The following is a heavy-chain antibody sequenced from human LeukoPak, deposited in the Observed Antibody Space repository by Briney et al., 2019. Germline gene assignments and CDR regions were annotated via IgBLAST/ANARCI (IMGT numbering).Heavy chain of an antibody. CDR1: GYTFTSYY. Sequence: GASVKVSCKASGYTFTSYYMHWVRQAPGQGLEWMGISNPSGGSTSYAQKFQGRVTMTRDTSTSTVYMELSSLRSEDTAVYYCARGRPIAITMVRGAQIDYWGQGTLVTVSS. J-gene: IGHJ4*02. CDR3: ARGRPIAITMVRGAQIDY. V-gene: IGHV1-46*01. CDR2: SNPSGGST. D-gene: IGHD3-10*01.